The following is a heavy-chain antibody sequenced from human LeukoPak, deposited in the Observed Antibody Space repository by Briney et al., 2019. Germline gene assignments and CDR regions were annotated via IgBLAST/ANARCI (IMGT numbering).Heavy chain of an antibody. Sequence: PGGSLRLSCAASGFTFSSYSMNWVRQAPEKGLEWVSSISSSSSYIYYADSVKGRFTISRDNSKNTLCLQMNSLRAEDTAVYYCAKTYAYYGSGSYYSPGHFDYWGQGTLVAVSS. J-gene: IGHJ4*02. CDR3: AKTYAYYGSGSYYSPGHFDY. CDR1: GFTFSSYS. V-gene: IGHV3-21*04. CDR2: ISSSSSYI. D-gene: IGHD3-10*01.